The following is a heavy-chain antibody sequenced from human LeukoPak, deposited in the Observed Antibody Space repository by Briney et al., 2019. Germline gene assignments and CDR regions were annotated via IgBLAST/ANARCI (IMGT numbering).Heavy chain of an antibody. CDR1: GFTFSSYW. CDR2: IKQDGSEK. D-gene: IGHD5-18*01. CDR3: ARSLWPEDY. J-gene: IGHJ4*02. Sequence: GGSLRLSCAASGFTFSSYWVSWVRQAPGKGLEWVANIKQDGSEKNYVDSVKGRFTISRDNAKTSLYLQMSSLRAEDTAVYYCARSLWPEDYWGQGTLVTVSS. V-gene: IGHV3-7*01.